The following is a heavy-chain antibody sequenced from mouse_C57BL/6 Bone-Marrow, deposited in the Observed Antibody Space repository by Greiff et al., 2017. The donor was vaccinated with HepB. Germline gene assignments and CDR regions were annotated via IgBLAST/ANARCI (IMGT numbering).Heavy chain of an antibody. CDR3: TTDYSSYYAMDY. CDR2: IDPENGDT. Sequence: DVKLQESGAELVRPGASVKLSCTASGFNIKDDYMHWVKQRPEQGLEWIGWIDPENGDTEYASKFQGKATITADTSSNTAYLQLSSLTSEDTAVYYCTTDYSSYYAMDYWGQGTSVTVSS. D-gene: IGHD2-12*01. CDR1: GFNIKDDY. J-gene: IGHJ4*01. V-gene: IGHV14-4*01.